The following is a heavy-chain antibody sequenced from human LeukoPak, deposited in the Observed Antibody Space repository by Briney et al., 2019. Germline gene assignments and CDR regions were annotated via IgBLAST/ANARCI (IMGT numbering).Heavy chain of an antibody. J-gene: IGHJ3*02. CDR2: INSDGSST. CDR1: GFTFSSYW. CDR3: AKGGIASARDAFDI. V-gene: IGHV3-74*01. Sequence: GGSLRLSCAASGFTFSSYWMEWVRHAPGKGLVWVSRINSDGSSTSYAASVKGRFTISRDNAKNTLYLQMNSLRAEDMALYYCAKGGIASARDAFDIWGQGTMVTVSS. D-gene: IGHD6-13*01.